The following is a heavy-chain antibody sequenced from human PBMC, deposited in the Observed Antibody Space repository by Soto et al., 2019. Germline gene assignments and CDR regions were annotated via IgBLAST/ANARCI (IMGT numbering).Heavy chain of an antibody. V-gene: IGHV3-48*03. Sequence: GGSMILSCSASGFNLSKYSMSLVRQAPGKGLEWVSGFTGSGSTIYYADSVKGRFTISRDNAKNSLYLQMDSLRAEDTAVYYCARAPARTLPPILRMDVWGQGTTVTVSS. CDR1: GFNLSKYS. CDR2: FTGSGSTI. CDR3: ARAPARTLPPILRMDV. J-gene: IGHJ6*02.